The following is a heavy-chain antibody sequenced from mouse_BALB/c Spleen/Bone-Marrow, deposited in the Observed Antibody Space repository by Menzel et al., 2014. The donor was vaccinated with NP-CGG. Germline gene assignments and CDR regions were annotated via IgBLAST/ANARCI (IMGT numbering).Heavy chain of an antibody. J-gene: IGHJ1*01. Sequence: EVKLVESGGGLVQPGGSLRLSCAASGFTFTDYYMSWARQPPGKALEWLGFIRNKANGYTTYYSASVKGRFTISRDNSQSILYLQMNTLRAGDSATYYCARDENVGIYWYFDVWGAGTTVTVSS. CDR2: IRNKANGYTT. CDR3: ARDENVGIYWYFDV. CDR1: GFTFTDYY. V-gene: IGHV7-3*02.